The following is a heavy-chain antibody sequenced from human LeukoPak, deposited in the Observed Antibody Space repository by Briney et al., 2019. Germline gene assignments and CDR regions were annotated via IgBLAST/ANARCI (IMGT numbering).Heavy chain of an antibody. CDR3: AKRGVVIRVILVGFHKQAYYFDS. CDR1: GITLSNYG. D-gene: IGHD3-22*01. V-gene: IGHV3-23*01. J-gene: IGHJ4*02. Sequence: GGSLRLSCAVSGITLSNYGMSWVRQAPGKGLEWVAGISDSGGSTTYADSVKGRFPISRDNPKNTLFLQMNSLRVEDTAVYFCAKRGVVIRVILVGFHKQAYYFDSWGQGALVTVSS. CDR2: ISDSGGST.